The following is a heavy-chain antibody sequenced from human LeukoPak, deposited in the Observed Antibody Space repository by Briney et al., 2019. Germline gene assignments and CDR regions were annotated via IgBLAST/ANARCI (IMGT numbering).Heavy chain of an antibody. J-gene: IGHJ6*03. Sequence: ASVKVSCKASGYTFTSYYMHWVRQAPGQGLEWMGIINPSGGSTSCAQKFQGRVTMTRDMSTSTVYMELSSLRSEDTAVYYCAREYSSSEDYYYYYMDVWGKGTTVTVSS. D-gene: IGHD6-6*01. CDR1: GYTFTSYY. CDR2: INPSGGST. CDR3: AREYSSSEDYYYYYMDV. V-gene: IGHV1-46*01.